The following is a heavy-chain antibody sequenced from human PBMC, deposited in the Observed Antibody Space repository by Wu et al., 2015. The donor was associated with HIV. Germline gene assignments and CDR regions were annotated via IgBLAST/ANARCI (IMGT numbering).Heavy chain of an antibody. Sequence: QVQLVQSGAEVKKPGSSVKVSCKASGGTFSSYAISWVRQAPGQGLEWMGGIIPIFGTANYAQKFQGRVTITTDESTSTAYMELSSLRSEDTAVYYCARSAHPGIAAADSVYGMDVWGPRGPRVTVSS. CDR2: IIPIFGTA. V-gene: IGHV1-69*05. D-gene: IGHD6-13*01. CDR1: GGTFSSYA. J-gene: IGHJ6*01. CDR3: ARSAHPGIAAADSVYGMDV.